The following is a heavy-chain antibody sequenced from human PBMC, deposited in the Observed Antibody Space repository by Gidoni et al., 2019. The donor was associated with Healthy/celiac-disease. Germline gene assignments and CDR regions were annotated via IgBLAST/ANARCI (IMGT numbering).Heavy chain of an antibody. V-gene: IGHV4-34*01. CDR2: INHSGST. J-gene: IGHJ4*02. CDR1: GGSFSGYY. Sequence: QVQLQQWGAGLLKPSETLSLTCAVYGGSFSGYYWSWIRQPPGKGLEWIGEINHSGSTTYNPSLKSRVTISVDTSKNQFSLKLSSVTAADTAVYYCARGKGDRRGYSYGNDYWGQGTLVTVSS. CDR3: ARGKGDRRGYSYGNDY. D-gene: IGHD5-18*01.